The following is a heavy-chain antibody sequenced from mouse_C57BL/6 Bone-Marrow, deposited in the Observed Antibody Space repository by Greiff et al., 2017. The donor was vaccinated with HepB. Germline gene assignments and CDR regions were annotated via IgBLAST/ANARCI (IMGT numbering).Heavy chain of an antibody. J-gene: IGHJ4*01. Sequence: QVQLQQPGAELVKPGASVKLSCKASVYTFTSYWMHWVKQRPGQGLEWIGMIHPNSGSTNYNEKFKSKATLTVDKSSSTAYMQLSSLTSEDSAVYYCARYGIYYGNPYYAMDYWGQGTSVTVSS. CDR3: ARYGIYYGNPYYAMDY. V-gene: IGHV1-64*01. D-gene: IGHD2-1*01. CDR1: VYTFTSYW. CDR2: IHPNSGST.